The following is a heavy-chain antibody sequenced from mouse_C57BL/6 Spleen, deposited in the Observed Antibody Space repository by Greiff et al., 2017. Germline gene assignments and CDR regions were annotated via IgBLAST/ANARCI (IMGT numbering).Heavy chain of an antibody. V-gene: IGHV1-42*01. CDR1: GYSFTGYY. D-gene: IGHD2-4*01. CDR3: ARSPSYDYDGSIYAMDY. CDR2: INPSTGGT. Sequence: EVQLQQSGPELVKPGASVKISCKASGYSFTGYYMNWVKQSPEKSLEWIGEINPSTGGTTYNQKFKAKATLTVDKSSSTAYMQLKSLTSEDSAVXYGARSPSYDYDGSIYAMDYWGQGTSVTVSS. J-gene: IGHJ4*01.